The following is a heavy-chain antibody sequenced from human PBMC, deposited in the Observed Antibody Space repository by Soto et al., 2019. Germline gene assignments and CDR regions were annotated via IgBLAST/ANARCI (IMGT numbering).Heavy chain of an antibody. D-gene: IGHD3-22*01. CDR1: GFTFSSYW. J-gene: IGHJ4*02. CDR3: ARPRYDGSGTPFDH. V-gene: IGHV3-74*01. CDR2: INGDGSTT. Sequence: EVQLVESGGALVQPGGSLRLSRAASGFTFSSYWMHWVRQAPGKGLVWVSRINGDGSTTTYADSVKGRFIISRDNAKNMLYLQMNSLTAEDTAVYYCARPRYDGSGTPFDHWGQGTLVTVSS.